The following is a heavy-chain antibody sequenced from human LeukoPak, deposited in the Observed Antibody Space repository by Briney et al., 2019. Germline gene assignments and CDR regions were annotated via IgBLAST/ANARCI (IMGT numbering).Heavy chain of an antibody. CDR2: ISGSGGST. V-gene: IGHV3-23*01. D-gene: IGHD6-13*01. J-gene: IGHJ6*03. CDR1: GFTFSSYA. CDR3: AKDDSSSWPGGYYMDV. Sequence: PGGSLRLSCAASGFTFSSYAMSWVRQAPGEGLEWVSAISGSGGSTYYADSVKGRFTISRDNSKNTLYLQMNSLRAEDTAVYYCAKDDSSSWPGGYYMDVWGKGTTVTVSS.